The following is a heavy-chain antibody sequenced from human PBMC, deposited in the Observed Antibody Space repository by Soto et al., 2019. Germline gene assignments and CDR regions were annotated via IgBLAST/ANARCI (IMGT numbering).Heavy chain of an antibody. J-gene: IGHJ4*02. Sequence: QVQLVQSGAEVKKPGSSVRVSCKASGGTFSTYIISWVRQAPGQGLEWMGRISPMVGIAIYAQKFQGRIAITADKSTSIAYLGVTSLRNEDTAGYYRARLASRSYDYWGQGTLITVSS. V-gene: IGHV1-69*02. D-gene: IGHD1-26*01. CDR1: GGTFSTYI. CDR3: ARLASRSYDY. CDR2: ISPMVGIA.